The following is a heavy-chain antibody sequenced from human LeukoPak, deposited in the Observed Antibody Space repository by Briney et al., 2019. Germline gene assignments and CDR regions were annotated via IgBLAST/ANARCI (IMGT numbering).Heavy chain of an antibody. J-gene: IGHJ6*03. Sequence: KSGGSLTLSCAASGFSFSTYSMNWVRQAPGKGLEWVSSISSSSAYIYYADSVKGRFIISRDNAENSLYLQLNSLRAEDTAVYYCARDWNYYYMDVWGKGTTVTVSS. D-gene: IGHD1-1*01. CDR3: ARDWNYYYMDV. V-gene: IGHV3-21*01. CDR1: GFSFSTYS. CDR2: ISSSSAYI.